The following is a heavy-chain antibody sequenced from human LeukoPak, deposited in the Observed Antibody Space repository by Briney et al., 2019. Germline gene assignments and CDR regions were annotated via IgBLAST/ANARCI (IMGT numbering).Heavy chain of an antibody. Sequence: GGSLRLACAASGFTFSSYAMSWVRQAPGKGLEWVSAISGSGGSTYYADSVKGRFTISRDNSKNTLYLQMNSLRAEDTAVYYCAKDKSTSSGWYYFDFWGQGTLVTVSS. CDR1: GFTFSSYA. D-gene: IGHD6-19*01. J-gene: IGHJ4*02. V-gene: IGHV3-23*01. CDR3: AKDKSTSSGWYYFDF. CDR2: ISGSGGST.